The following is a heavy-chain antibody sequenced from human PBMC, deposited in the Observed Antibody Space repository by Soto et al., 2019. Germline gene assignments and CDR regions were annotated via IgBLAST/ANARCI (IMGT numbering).Heavy chain of an antibody. J-gene: IGHJ6*02. D-gene: IGHD2-2*01. CDR3: ARGDQLLPGDYYYYGMDV. CDR2: INPNSGGT. CDR1: GYTFTGYY. V-gene: IGHV1-2*04. Sequence: ASVKVSCKASGYTFTGYYMHWVRQAPGQGLEWMGWINPNSGGTNYAQKFQGWVTMTRDTSISTAYMELSRLRSDDTAVYYCARGDQLLPGDYYYYGMDVWGQGTTVTVSS.